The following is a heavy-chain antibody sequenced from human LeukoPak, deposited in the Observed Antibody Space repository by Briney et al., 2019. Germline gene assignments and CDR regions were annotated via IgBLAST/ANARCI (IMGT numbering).Heavy chain of an antibody. CDR3: ARRYYYDSHRYLDY. J-gene: IGHJ4*02. CDR2: IYPDDSDT. CDR1: GYSFTSYW. D-gene: IGHD3-22*01. Sequence: GESLKISCKGSGYSFTSYWIGWVRQMPGKGLEWMGIIYPDDSDTRYSPSFQGQVTISADKSISTAYLRWSSLKASDTAIYYCARRYYYDSHRYLDYWGQGTLVTVSS. V-gene: IGHV5-51*01.